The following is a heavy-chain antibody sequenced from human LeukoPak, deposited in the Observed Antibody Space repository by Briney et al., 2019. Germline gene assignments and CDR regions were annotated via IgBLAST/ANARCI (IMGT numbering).Heavy chain of an antibody. CDR3: ARSPLIVGATHFDY. V-gene: IGHV4-31*03. Sequence: SETLSLTCTVSGDSISSGGYYWSWIRQHPGKGLEWIGYIYYSGSTYYNPSLKSRVTISVDTSKNQFSLKLSSVTAADTAVYYCARSPLIVGATHFDYWGQGTLVTVSS. J-gene: IGHJ4*02. D-gene: IGHD1-26*01. CDR1: GDSISSGGYY. CDR2: IYYSGST.